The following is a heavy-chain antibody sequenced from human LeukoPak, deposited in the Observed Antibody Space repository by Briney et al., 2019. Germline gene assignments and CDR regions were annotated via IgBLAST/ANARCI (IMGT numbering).Heavy chain of an antibody. CDR1: GLSFSTYA. J-gene: IGHJ4*02. Sequence: GGSLRLSCAASGLSFSTYAVHWVRQAPGKGREGVALIWHDASHTFYTDSVKGRFTISRDNSNNTVYLQMHSMGGEDTAVYYCAREIFGSGSYPDYWGQGTLVTVSS. CDR2: IWHDASHT. V-gene: IGHV3-33*01. CDR3: AREIFGSGSYPDY. D-gene: IGHD3-10*01.